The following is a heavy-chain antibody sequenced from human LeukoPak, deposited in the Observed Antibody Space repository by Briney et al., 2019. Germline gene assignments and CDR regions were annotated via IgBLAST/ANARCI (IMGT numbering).Heavy chain of an antibody. V-gene: IGHV4-39*07. CDR2: IYYSGST. D-gene: IGHD3-22*01. J-gene: IGHJ5*02. Sequence: SETLSLTCTVSGGSISSSSYYWGWIRQPPGKGLEWIGSIYYSGSTYYNPSLKSRVTISVDTSKNQFSLKLNSVNAADTAVYYCARDYWLSNWFDPWGQGTLVTVSS. CDR3: ARDYWLSNWFDP. CDR1: GGSISSSSYY.